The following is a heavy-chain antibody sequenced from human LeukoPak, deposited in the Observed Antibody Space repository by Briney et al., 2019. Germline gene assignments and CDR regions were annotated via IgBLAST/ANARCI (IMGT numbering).Heavy chain of an antibody. V-gene: IGHV5-51*01. Sequence: GESLKISCKGSGYSFASYWIGWMRQMPGKGLEWMGVIYPGDFDTRYSPSFQGQVTISADKSISTAYVQWSSLKASDTAMYYCASMATVTTFGYFDYWGQGTLVTVSS. CDR1: GYSFASYW. J-gene: IGHJ4*02. CDR3: ASMATVTTFGYFDY. D-gene: IGHD4-17*01. CDR2: IYPGDFDT.